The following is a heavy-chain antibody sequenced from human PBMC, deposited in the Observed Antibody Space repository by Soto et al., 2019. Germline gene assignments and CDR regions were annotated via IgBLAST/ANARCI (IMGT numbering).Heavy chain of an antibody. CDR1: GGSISSSNW. V-gene: IGHV4-4*02. Sequence: SETLSLTCAVSGGSISSSNWCSWVRQPPGKGLEWIGEIYHSGSTNYNPSLKSRVTISVDKSKNQFSLRLSSVTAADTAVYYCARYVHEGIPHYFDYWGQGTLVTVS. D-gene: IGHD3-10*02. CDR3: ARYVHEGIPHYFDY. J-gene: IGHJ4*02. CDR2: IYHSGST.